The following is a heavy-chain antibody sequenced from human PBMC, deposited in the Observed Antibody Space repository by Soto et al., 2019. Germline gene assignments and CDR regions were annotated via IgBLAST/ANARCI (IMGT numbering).Heavy chain of an antibody. CDR3: ASGAATKILVVMYDALEI. D-gene: IGHD3-22*01. V-gene: IGHV1-69*12. CDR1: GATLDTFINFG. CDR2: IIPVFGTA. Sequence: QVQLVQSGAEVKKPGSSVKVSCKASGATLDTFINFGITWVRRAPGQGLEWMGGIIPVFGTAHYAQKFQGRITISADESTRTAYMELSSLRSEATAVYYCASGAATKILVVMYDALEIWGQGTMVTVSS. J-gene: IGHJ3*02.